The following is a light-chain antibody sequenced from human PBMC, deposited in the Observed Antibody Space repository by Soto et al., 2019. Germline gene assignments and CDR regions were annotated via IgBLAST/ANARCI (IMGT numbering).Light chain of an antibody. CDR3: QQYGSSPLLT. J-gene: IGKJ3*01. CDR1: QSVSSSY. Sequence: EIVLTQSPGTLSLSPGERATLSCRASQSVSSSYLAWYQQKPGQAPRLLIYGASGRATGIPDRFSGSGSGTDFTLTVSRLEPEDFAVYYCQQYGSSPLLTFGPGTKVYIK. V-gene: IGKV3-20*01. CDR2: GAS.